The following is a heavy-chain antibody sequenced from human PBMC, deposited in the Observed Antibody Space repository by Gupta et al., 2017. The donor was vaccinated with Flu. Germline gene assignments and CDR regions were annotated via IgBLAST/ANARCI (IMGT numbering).Heavy chain of an antibody. CDR3: ARSFYYYDSSGYYSPDAFDI. V-gene: IGHV1-8*01. Sequence: GAEVKKPGASVKVSCKASGYTFTSYDINWVRQATGQGLEWMGWMNPNSGNTGYAQKFQGRVTMTRNTSISTAYMELSSLRSEDTAVYYCARSFYYYDSSGYYSPDAFDIWGQGTMVTVSS. J-gene: IGHJ3*02. CDR1: GYTFTSYD. CDR2: MNPNSGNT. D-gene: IGHD3-22*01.